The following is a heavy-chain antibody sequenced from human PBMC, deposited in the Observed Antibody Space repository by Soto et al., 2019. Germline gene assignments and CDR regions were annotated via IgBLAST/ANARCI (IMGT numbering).Heavy chain of an antibody. CDR3: ARGGWSLDS. J-gene: IGHJ4*02. D-gene: IGHD2-15*01. CDR2: IYYSGST. CDR1: SASMSDKY. V-gene: IGHV4-59*01. Sequence: QVQLQESGPGLVKPSETLSLTCSVSSASMSDKYWSWFRQPPGKGLEWIGYIYYSGSTSYNPSLNRRVTISVDTSKNQFSLKLSSVTAADTAVYYCARGGWSLDSWGQGILVTVSS.